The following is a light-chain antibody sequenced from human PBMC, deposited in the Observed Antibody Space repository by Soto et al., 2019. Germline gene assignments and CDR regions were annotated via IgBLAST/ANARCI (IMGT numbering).Light chain of an antibody. CDR3: QTWGTGIPVV. J-gene: IGLJ2*01. CDR1: SGHSSYA. V-gene: IGLV4-69*01. Sequence: QPVLTQSPSASASLGASVKLTCTLSSGHSSYAITWHQQQPEKGPRYLMKVNSDGSRSKGDGIPDRFSGSSSGAERYLTISSLQSEDEADYYCQTWGTGIPVVFGGGTKLTVL. CDR2: VNSDGSR.